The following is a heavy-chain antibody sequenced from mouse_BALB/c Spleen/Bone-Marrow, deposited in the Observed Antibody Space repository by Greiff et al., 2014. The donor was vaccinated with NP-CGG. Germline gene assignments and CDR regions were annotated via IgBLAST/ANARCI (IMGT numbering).Heavy chain of an antibody. CDR1: GFSLTSYG. V-gene: IGHV2-9*02. J-gene: IGHJ3*01. CDR2: IWAGGST. Sequence: VHLVESGPGLVAPSQSLSITCTVSGFSLTSYGVHWVRQPPGKGLEWLGVIWAGGSTNYNSALMSSLSISKDNSKSQVFLKMNSLQTDDTAMYYCAREGGYYYGSRVAWFAYWGQGTLVTVSA. CDR3: AREGGYYYGSRVAWFAY. D-gene: IGHD1-1*01.